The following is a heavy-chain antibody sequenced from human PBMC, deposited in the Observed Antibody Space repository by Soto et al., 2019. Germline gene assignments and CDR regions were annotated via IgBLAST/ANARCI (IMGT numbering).Heavy chain of an antibody. Sequence: PGGSLRLSCAASGFTFSSYWMHWFRQAPGKGPVWVARINSGGGTTTYADSVKGRFTISRDNAKNTLYLQMNGLRAEDTAIYYCARWFTYGNFDYFDYWGQGSQVTVSS. J-gene: IGHJ4*02. CDR1: GFTFSSYW. CDR3: ARWFTYGNFDYFDY. V-gene: IGHV3-74*01. D-gene: IGHD3-10*01. CDR2: INSGGGTT.